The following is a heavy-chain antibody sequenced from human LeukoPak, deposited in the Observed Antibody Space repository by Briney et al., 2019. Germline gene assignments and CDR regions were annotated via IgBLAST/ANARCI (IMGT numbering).Heavy chain of an antibody. CDR3: ARGIVGATTGDAFDI. CDR2: IIPIFGTA. D-gene: IGHD1-26*01. V-gene: IGHV1-69*05. Sequence: SVKVSCKASGGTFSSYAISWVRQAPGQGLEWMGRIIPIFGTANYAQKFQGRVTITTDESTSTAYMELSSLRSEDTAVYYCARGIVGATTGDAFDIWGQGTMVTVSS. J-gene: IGHJ3*02. CDR1: GGTFSSYA.